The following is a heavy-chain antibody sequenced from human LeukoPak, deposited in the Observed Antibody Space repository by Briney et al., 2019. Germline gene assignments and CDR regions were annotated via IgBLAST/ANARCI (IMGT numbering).Heavy chain of an antibody. CDR3: ARANSYYDYVWGSYRPDAFDI. V-gene: IGHV1-69*13. CDR1: GYTFTSYG. CDR2: IIPIFGTA. J-gene: IGHJ3*02. Sequence: SVKVSCKASGYTFTSYGISWVRQAPGQGLEWMGGIIPIFGTANYAQKFQGRVTITADESTSTAYMELSSLRSEDTAVYYCARANSYYDYVWGSYRPDAFDIWGQGTMVTVSS. D-gene: IGHD3-16*02.